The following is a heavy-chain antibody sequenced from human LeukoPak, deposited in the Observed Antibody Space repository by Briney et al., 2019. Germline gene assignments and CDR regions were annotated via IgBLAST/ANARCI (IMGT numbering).Heavy chain of an antibody. CDR2: IFYSGIT. CDR1: GGSFSSSSFY. J-gene: IGHJ4*02. D-gene: IGHD4-17*01. CDR3: ARIPRGDYGGIRY. Sequence: PSETLSLTCTVSGGSFSSSSFYWGWIRQPPGKGLEWIGSIFYSGITYYNPSLKSRLTISVDTSKNQFSLKLSSVTAADTAVYYCARIPRGDYGGIRYWGQGTLVTVSS. V-gene: IGHV4-39*01.